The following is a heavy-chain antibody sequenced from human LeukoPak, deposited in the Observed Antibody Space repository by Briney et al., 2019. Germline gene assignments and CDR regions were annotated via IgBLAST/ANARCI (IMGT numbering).Heavy chain of an antibody. J-gene: IGHJ4*02. D-gene: IGHD6-19*01. CDR1: GGSISSSYS. V-gene: IGHV4-39*01. Sequence: SETLSLTCTVSGGSISSSYSWGWIRQPPGKGLEWIGNIYYSGSTYYISSLKSRVTISVDTSKNQFSLKLSSVTASDTAIYYCASTKLGYSSGWHWGQGTLVTVSS. CDR3: ASTKLGYSSGWH. CDR2: IYYSGST.